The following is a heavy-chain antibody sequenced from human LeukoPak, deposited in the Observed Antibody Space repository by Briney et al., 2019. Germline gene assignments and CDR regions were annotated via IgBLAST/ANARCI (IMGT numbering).Heavy chain of an antibody. CDR2: TDPSGGST. J-gene: IGHJ4*02. Sequence: GASVKVSCKASGYTFTSYYIHWVRQAPGLGLEWMGVTDPSGGSTTYAQRFQGRVTMTRDTSSSTVYMELSSLRSEDTAVYYCARYYYFDYWGQGTRVTVSS. V-gene: IGHV1-46*01. D-gene: IGHD2-8*01. CDR3: ARYYYFDY. CDR1: GYTFTSYY.